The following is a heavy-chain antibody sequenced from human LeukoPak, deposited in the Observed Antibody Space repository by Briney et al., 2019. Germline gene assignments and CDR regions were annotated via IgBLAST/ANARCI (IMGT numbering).Heavy chain of an antibody. CDR3: ARDEGGYSYGLPTKTYYFDY. J-gene: IGHJ4*02. CDR1: GFTFSSYG. V-gene: IGHV3-21*01. Sequence: GGTLRLSCAASGFTFSSYGMSWVRQAPGKGLEWVSSISSSSSYIYYADSVKGRFTISRDDAKNSLYLQMNSLRAEDTAVYYCARDEGGYSYGLPTKTYYFDYWGQGTLVTVSS. D-gene: IGHD5-18*01. CDR2: ISSSSSYI.